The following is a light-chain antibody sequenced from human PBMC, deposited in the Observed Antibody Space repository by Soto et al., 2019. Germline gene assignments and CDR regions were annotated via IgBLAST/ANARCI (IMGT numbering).Light chain of an antibody. CDR2: WAS. J-gene: IGKJ1*01. CDR3: QQYYSTPQT. V-gene: IGKV4-1*01. Sequence: DIMMTQSPDSLAVSLGDRATISCKSSQSVLYSSNNKNYLAWYQQKPGQPPKLLIYWASTRESGVPDRFSGSGSGTDFTLTISSLQAEDVAVYYCQQYYSTPQTFGQGTKVDIK. CDR1: QSVLYSSNNKNY.